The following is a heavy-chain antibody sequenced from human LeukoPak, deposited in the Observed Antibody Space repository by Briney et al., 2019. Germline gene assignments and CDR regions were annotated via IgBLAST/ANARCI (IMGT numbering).Heavy chain of an antibody. CDR1: GYTFTGYY. CDR2: INPNSGGT. D-gene: IGHD3-22*01. Sequence: GASVKVSCKASGYTFTGYYMHWVRQAPGQGPEWMGWINPNSGGTNYAQKFQGRVTMTRDTSISTAYMELSRLRSDDTAVYYCARASRRLLLNLFDYWGQGTLVTVSS. J-gene: IGHJ4*02. CDR3: ARASRRLLLNLFDY. V-gene: IGHV1-2*02.